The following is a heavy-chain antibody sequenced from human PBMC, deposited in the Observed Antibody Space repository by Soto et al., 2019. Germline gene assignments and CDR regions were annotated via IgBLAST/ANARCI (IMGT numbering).Heavy chain of an antibody. CDR1: GFTFSYYW. CDR3: ARGARGAFDL. J-gene: IGHJ3*01. Sequence: EVQLVESGGGLVRPGGSLRLSCAASGFTFSYYWMHWVRQAPGKGLVWVSRIHSDGSSTTYADFVKGRFIISRDNARNTVDLQMHCVGVEATAVYYCARGARGAFDLWGQGAVVTVSS. V-gene: IGHV3-74*01. D-gene: IGHD1-26*01. CDR2: IHSDGSST.